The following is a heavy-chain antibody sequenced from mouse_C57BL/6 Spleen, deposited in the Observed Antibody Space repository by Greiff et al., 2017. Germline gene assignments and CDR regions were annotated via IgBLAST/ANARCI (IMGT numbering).Heavy chain of an antibody. Sequence: QVQLKQSGAELVKPGASVKISCKASGYAFSSYWMNWVKQRPGKGLEWIGQIYPGDGDTNYTGKFKGKATLTADKSSSTAYMQLSSLTSEDAAVYFCARSGDYDRGDYWGQGTTLTVSS. V-gene: IGHV1-80*01. CDR3: ARSGDYDRGDY. D-gene: IGHD2-4*01. J-gene: IGHJ2*01. CDR1: GYAFSSYW. CDR2: IYPGDGDT.